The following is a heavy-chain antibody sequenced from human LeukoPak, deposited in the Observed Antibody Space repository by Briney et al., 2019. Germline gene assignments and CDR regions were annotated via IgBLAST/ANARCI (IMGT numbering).Heavy chain of an antibody. CDR1: GFTFSSYA. CDR2: ISYDGSNK. D-gene: IGHD2-15*01. J-gene: IGHJ4*02. CDR3: ARGVVVVAEYHFDY. V-gene: IGHV3-30-3*01. Sequence: PGRSLRLSCAASGFTFSSYAMHWVRQAPGKGLEWVAVISYDGSNKYYADSVKGRFTISRDNSKNTLYLQMNSLRAEDTAVYYCARGVVVVAEYHFDYWGQGTLVTVSS.